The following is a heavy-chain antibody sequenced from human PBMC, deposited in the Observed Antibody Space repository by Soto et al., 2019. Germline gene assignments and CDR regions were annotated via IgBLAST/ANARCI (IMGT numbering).Heavy chain of an antibody. CDR2: ISWNDER. D-gene: IGHD5-18*01. CDR3: AHRPPKYSTAWLAFDF. V-gene: IGHV2-5*01. Sequence: QITLKESGPTLVKPTQTLTLTCTFSGFSLTTHEVGVGWIRQPPGKALEWLAFISWNDERRYSPSLKSRLTITKDTSKNPVVLAMTNVDPADTGTYFCAHRPPKYSTAWLAFDFWGQGTMVAVSS. J-gene: IGHJ3*01. CDR1: GFSLTTHEVG.